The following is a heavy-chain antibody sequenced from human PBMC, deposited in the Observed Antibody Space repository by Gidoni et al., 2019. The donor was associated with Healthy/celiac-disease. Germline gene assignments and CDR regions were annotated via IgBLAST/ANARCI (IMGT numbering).Heavy chain of an antibody. Sequence: QIPLKEAGPTLVKRTQTLKLTCTFSGFSDSTRGVGVGWIRQPPGKALECLALIYWDDDKRYSPSLKGRLTITKDTSKNHVVLTMANMDPVDTATYYCAHKWVLYYYCSGSNWFDPWGQGTLVTVSS. CDR1: GFSDSTRGVG. J-gene: IGHJ5*02. V-gene: IGHV2-5*02. D-gene: IGHD3-10*01. CDR2: IYWDDDK. CDR3: AHKWVLYYYCSGSNWFDP.